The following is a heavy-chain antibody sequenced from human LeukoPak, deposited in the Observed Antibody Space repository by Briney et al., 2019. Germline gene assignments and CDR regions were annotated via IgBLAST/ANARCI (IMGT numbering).Heavy chain of an antibody. CDR2: VGVRGITM. Sequence: GGSLRLSCAASGCSFSNHEMNWVRQAPGKGLEWVSYVGVRGITMYYADSVRGRFTISRDDAKSSLYLQMNSLRAEDTAIYYCARDQCKANMVWGPFDIWGQGTTVTVSS. V-gene: IGHV3-48*03. J-gene: IGHJ3*02. CDR3: ARDQCKANMVWGPFDI. CDR1: GCSFSNHE. D-gene: IGHD2-8*01.